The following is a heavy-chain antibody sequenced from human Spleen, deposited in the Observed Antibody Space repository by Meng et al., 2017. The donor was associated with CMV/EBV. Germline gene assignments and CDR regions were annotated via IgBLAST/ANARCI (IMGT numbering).Heavy chain of an antibody. D-gene: IGHD3-10*01. CDR3: AARGDGSRGAFDY. CDR2: IYYSGST. Sequence: QVQLQQWGAGLVKPSQTLSLTCTVSGGSISSGDYYWSWIRQPPGKGLEWIGYIYYSGSTYYNPSLKSRVTISVDTSKNQFSLKLSSVTAADTAVYYCAARGDGSRGAFDYWGQRTLVTVSS. J-gene: IGHJ4*02. V-gene: IGHV4-30-4*08. CDR1: GGSISSGDYY.